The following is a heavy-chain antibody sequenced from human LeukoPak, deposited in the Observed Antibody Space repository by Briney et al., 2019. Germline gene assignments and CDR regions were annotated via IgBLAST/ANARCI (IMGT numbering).Heavy chain of an antibody. CDR3: AKDRCSNGIGCYYYYMDV. CDR1: GFTFRSYG. Sequence: GGSLRLSCAASGFTFRSYGMHWVRQAPGKGLEWVAYIQNDGSNEQYADSVKGRFSISRDSSKNILYLQMNSLRAEDTAVYYCAKDRCSNGIGCYYYYMDVWGKGTMVTISS. D-gene: IGHD2-8*01. J-gene: IGHJ6*03. V-gene: IGHV3-30*02. CDR2: IQNDGSNE.